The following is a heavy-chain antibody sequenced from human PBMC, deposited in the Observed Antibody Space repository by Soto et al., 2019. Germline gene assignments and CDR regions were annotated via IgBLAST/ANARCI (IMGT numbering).Heavy chain of an antibody. CDR3: ARAGGRGLPSYQLLSSWNNWFDP. CDR1: GFTFSSYW. D-gene: IGHD2-2*01. V-gene: IGHV3-74*01. CDR2: INSDGSST. Sequence: HPGGSQRLSCAASGFTFSSYWMHWVRQAPGKGLVWVSRINSDGSSTSYADSVKGRFTISRDNAKNTLYLQMNSLRAEDTAVYYCARAGGRGLPSYQLLSSWNNWFDPWGQGTLVTVSS. J-gene: IGHJ5*02.